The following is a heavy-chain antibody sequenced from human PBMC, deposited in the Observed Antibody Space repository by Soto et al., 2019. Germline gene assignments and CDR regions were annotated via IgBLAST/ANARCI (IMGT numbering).Heavy chain of an antibody. Sequence: SETLSLTCAVYGGSFSGYYWSWIRQPPGKGLEWIGEINHSGSTNYNPSLKSRVTISVDTSKNQFSLKLSSVTAADTAVYYCGRLLLNYDFWSGLDAFDIWGKGTMVTVSS. CDR1: GGSFSGYY. CDR2: INHSGST. CDR3: GRLLLNYDFWSGLDAFDI. J-gene: IGHJ3*02. D-gene: IGHD3-3*01. V-gene: IGHV4-34*01.